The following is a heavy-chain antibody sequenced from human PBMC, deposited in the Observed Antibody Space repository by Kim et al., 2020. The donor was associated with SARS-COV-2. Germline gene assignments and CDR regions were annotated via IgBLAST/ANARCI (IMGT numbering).Heavy chain of an antibody. CDR2: TYYRSKWYN. CDR3: ARGDSSSWREFAGGAFDI. D-gene: IGHD6-6*01. V-gene: IGHV6-1*01. Sequence: SQTLSLTCAISGDSVSSNSAAWNWIRQSPSRGLEWLGRTYYRSKWYNDYAVSVKSRITINPDTSKNQFSLQLNSVTPEDTAVYYCARGDSSSWREFAGGAFDIWGQGTMVTVSS. J-gene: IGHJ3*02. CDR1: GDSVSSNSAA.